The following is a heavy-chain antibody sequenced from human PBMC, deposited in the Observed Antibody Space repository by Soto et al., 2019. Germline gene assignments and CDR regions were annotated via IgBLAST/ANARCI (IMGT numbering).Heavy chain of an antibody. J-gene: IGHJ4*02. CDR1: GDSVSSPYY. CDR2: VFRTGTT. V-gene: IGHV4-4*02. Sequence: QVQLQESGPGLVKPSGTLSLTCAVSGDSVSSPYYWCWVRQPPGKGLEGIGEVFRTGTTSYNRSLRRRVTISMDKSNNQFSLDLSYVTAADTAVYYCARSAGWYAVHSWGPGTLVIVSS. D-gene: IGHD6-19*01. CDR3: ARSAGWYAVHS.